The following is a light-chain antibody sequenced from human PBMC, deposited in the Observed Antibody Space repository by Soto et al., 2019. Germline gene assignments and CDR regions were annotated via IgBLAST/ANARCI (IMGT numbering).Light chain of an antibody. V-gene: IGLV2-11*01. CDR3: CSYAVSYTFWV. J-gene: IGLJ3*02. Sequence: QSALTQPRSVSGSPGQSVTISCTGTSSDVGGYNYVSWYQQHPGKAPKLMIYDVSKRPSGVPDRFSGSKSGNTASLTISGLQAEDEADYYCCSYAVSYTFWVFGGGTKVTVL. CDR2: DVS. CDR1: SSDVGGYNY.